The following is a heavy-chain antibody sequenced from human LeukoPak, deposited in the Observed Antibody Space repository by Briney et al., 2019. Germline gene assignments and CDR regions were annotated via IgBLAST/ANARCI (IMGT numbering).Heavy chain of an antibody. J-gene: IGHJ4*02. Sequence: GGSLRLSCAASGFTVSSNYMSWVRQAPGKGLEWVSVIYSGGSTYYADSVKGRFTISRDNSKNTLYLQMNSLRAEDTAVYYCARDRGDSSGYYYGGFDYWGQGTLVTVSS. D-gene: IGHD3-22*01. CDR3: ARDRGDSSGYYYGGFDY. V-gene: IGHV3-53*01. CDR1: GFTVSSNY. CDR2: IYSGGST.